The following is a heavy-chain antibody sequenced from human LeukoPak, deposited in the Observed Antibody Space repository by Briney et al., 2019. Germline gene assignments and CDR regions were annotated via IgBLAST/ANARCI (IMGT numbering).Heavy chain of an antibody. CDR2: IQYSGST. CDR1: GDSINSGGYY. V-gene: IGHV4-31*03. J-gene: IGHJ3*02. D-gene: IGHD3-10*01. CDR3: ARLAMVRGLDI. Sequence: SETLSLTYSVSGDSINSGGYYWNWIRQHPGKGLEWIGYIQYSGSTHYNTSLKGRVTISLDTSKTQFSLKMTSLTAADTAVYYCARLAMVRGLDIWGQGTMVIVSS.